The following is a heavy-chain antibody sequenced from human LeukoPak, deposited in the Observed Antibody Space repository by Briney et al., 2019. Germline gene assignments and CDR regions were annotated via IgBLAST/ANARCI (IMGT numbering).Heavy chain of an antibody. V-gene: IGHV3-21*01. CDR2: ISSSSSYI. J-gene: IGHJ3*02. Sequence: ESGGSLRLSCAASGFTFSSYSMNWVRQAPGKGLEWVSSISSSSSYIYYADSVKGRFTISRDNAKNSPYLQMNSLRAEDTAVYYCARDTTRITIFGVVNGAFDIWGQGTMVTVSS. CDR1: GFTFSSYS. CDR3: ARDTTRITIFGVVNGAFDI. D-gene: IGHD3-3*01.